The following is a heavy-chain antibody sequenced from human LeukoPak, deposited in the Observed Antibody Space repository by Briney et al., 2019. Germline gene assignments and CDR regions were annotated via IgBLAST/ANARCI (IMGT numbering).Heavy chain of an antibody. CDR1: GGTFSSYG. D-gene: IGHD6-19*01. V-gene: IGHV1-18*01. CDR3: ARDIAVAGPNPEYFQH. J-gene: IGHJ1*01. Sequence: ASVKVSCKASGGTFSSYGISWVRQAPGQGLEWMGWISAYNGNTNYAQKLQGRVTMTTDTSTSTAYMELRSLRSDDTAVYYCARDIAVAGPNPEYFQHWGQGTLVTVSS. CDR2: ISAYNGNT.